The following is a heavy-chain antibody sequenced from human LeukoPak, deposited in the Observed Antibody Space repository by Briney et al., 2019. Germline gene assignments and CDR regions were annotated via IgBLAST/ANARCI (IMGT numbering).Heavy chain of an antibody. D-gene: IGHD3-10*01. J-gene: IGHJ5*02. Sequence: GGSLRLSCAASGFTFATYAMTWVRQAPGKGLEWVSAISGGGDFTYYVDSVKGRFTISGDNSKNTLYLQMNSLRAEDTAVYYCAKDLLWFGEFNWFDPWGQGTLVTVSS. CDR2: ISGGGDFT. CDR1: GFTFATYA. CDR3: AKDLLWFGEFNWFDP. V-gene: IGHV3-23*01.